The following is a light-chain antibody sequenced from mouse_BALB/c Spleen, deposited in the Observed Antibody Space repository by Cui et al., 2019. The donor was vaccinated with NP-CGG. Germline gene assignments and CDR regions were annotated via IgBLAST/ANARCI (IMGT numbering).Light chain of an antibody. Sequence: VVTQESAPTTSPGETVTLTCRSSTGAVTTNNFANWVQEKPDHLFTGLIGGTNNRAPGVPARFSGSLIGDKAALTITGAQTEDEAIYFCALWYSNHWVVGGGTKLNVL. CDR1: TGAVTTNNF. CDR3: ALWYSNHWV. V-gene: IGLV1*01. J-gene: IGLJ1*01. CDR2: GTN.